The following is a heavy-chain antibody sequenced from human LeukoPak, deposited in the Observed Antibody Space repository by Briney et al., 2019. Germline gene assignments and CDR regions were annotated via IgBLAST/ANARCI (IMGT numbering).Heavy chain of an antibody. D-gene: IGHD6-6*01. Sequence: GSLRLSCAASGFTFSNYWMHWVRQVPGKGLVWVSRSDGGGSSTSYADSVKGRFSISRDNAKSILYLQMNSLRAEDTAVYYCARDNGIAAPFDYWGQGTLVTVSS. CDR1: GFTFSNYW. CDR2: SDGGGSST. J-gene: IGHJ4*02. V-gene: IGHV3-74*01. CDR3: ARDNGIAAPFDY.